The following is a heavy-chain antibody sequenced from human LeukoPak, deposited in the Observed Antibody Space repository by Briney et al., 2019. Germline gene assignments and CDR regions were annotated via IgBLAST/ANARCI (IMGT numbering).Heavy chain of an antibody. CDR2: IYYSGST. CDR1: GGSISSGDYY. D-gene: IGHD6-13*01. CDR3: ARDAAALDY. V-gene: IGHV4-30-4*08. J-gene: IGHJ4*02. Sequence: KASETLPLTCTVSGGSISSGDYYWSWIRQPPGKGLEWIGYIYYSGSTYYNPSLKSRVTISVDTSKNQFSLTLSSVTAADTAVYYCARDAAALDYWGQGTLVTVSS.